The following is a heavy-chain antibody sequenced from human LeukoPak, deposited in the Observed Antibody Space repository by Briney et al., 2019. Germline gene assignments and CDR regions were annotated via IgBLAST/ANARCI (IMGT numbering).Heavy chain of an antibody. J-gene: IGHJ5*02. V-gene: IGHV3-7*03. CDR3: ARSEAGWFDP. CDR1: GFAFSSYW. Sequence: GSLRLSCAASGFAFSSYWVSWVRQAPGKGLEWVANIKQDGSEKYYVDSVKGRFTISRDNAKNSLYLQMNSLRAEDTAVYYCARSEAGWFDPWGQGTLVTVSS. CDR2: IKQDGSEK.